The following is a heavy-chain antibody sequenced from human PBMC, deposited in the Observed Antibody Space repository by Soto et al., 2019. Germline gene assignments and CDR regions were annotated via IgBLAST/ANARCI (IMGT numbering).Heavy chain of an antibody. J-gene: IGHJ2*01. CDR3: ARTDIVVVPSSRQQLADWYFDL. CDR1: GGSISSGGYS. D-gene: IGHD2-2*01. V-gene: IGHV4-30-2*01. CDR2: IYHSGST. Sequence: QLQLQESGSGLVKPSQTLSLTCAVSGGSISSGGYSWSWIRQPPGKGLEWIGYIYHSGSTYYNPSLKSRVTISVDRSKNQFSLKLSSVTAADTAVYYCARTDIVVVPSSRQQLADWYFDLWGRGTLVTVSS.